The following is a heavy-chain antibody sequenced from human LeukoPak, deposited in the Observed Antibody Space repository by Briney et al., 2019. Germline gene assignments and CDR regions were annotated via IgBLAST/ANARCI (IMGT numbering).Heavy chain of an antibody. CDR3: AIDLGVDFWSGYDF. CDR1: GYTFTSYD. J-gene: IGHJ4*02. D-gene: IGHD3-3*01. V-gene: IGHV1-8*01. Sequence: GASVKVSCKASGYTFTSYDINWVRQATGQGLEWMGWMNPNSGNTGYAQKFQGRITMTEDPSTDTAFLELSSLRSDDTAVYYCAIDLGVDFWSGYDFWGQGTVVTVSS. CDR2: MNPNSGNT.